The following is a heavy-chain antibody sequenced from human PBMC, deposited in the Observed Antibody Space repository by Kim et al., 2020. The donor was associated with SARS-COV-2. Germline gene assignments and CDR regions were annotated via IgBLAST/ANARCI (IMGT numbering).Heavy chain of an antibody. V-gene: IGHV4-59*01. CDR2: IYYSGST. CDR1: GGSISSYY. CDR3: AGAPLGFGESLGYFDN. D-gene: IGHD3-10*01. Sequence: SETLSLTCTVSGGSISSYYWSWIRQPPGKGLEWIGYIYYSGSTNYNPSLKSRVTISVDTSKNQFSLKLSSVTAGDTAVDYCAGAPLGFGESLGYFDNWGQGTLVTVSS. J-gene: IGHJ4*02.